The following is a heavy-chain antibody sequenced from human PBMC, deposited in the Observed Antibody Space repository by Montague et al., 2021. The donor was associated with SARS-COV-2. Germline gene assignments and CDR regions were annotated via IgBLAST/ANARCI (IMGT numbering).Heavy chain of an antibody. D-gene: IGHD2-2*01. CDR1: GASTNSSSYY. J-gene: IGHJ4*02. CDR3: ARIVGDCSSDSCYAVR. V-gene: IGHV4-39*01. CDR2: FYYTGYT. Sequence: SETLSLTCAVSGASTNSSSYYWGWIRQPPGKGLDWIGSFYYTGYTCYTPSLKSRVTISEDTSKNQFSLKLTSVTAADTAVYYCARIVGDCSSDSCYAVRWGQGTVVTVSS.